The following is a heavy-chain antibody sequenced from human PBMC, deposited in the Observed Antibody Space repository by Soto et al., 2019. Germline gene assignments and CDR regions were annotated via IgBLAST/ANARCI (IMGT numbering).Heavy chain of an antibody. D-gene: IGHD3-22*01. Sequence: AGGSLSLSCAASGFTFSSYAKSWVRQAPGQGLEWVSATSGSGGSTSYADSVKGRLTISRDNSKITLYLQMNSLRAEDTAVYYWAYYDGSGYWVLASFDIWGHGTMVTVSS. CDR3: AYYDGSGYWVLASFDI. CDR1: GFTFSSYA. CDR2: TSGSGGST. V-gene: IGHV3-23*01. J-gene: IGHJ3*02.